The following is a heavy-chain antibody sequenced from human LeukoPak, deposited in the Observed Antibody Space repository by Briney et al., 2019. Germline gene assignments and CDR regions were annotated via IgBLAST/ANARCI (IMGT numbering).Heavy chain of an antibody. CDR2: IYYSGST. Sequence: SSETLSLTCTVSVGSINSSSYYWGWNRQPPGKGLEWIGSIYYSGSTYYNPSLKSRVTISVDTSKNQFSLKLSSVTAADTAVYYCARPRTAVAESWFDPWGQGTLVTVSS. V-gene: IGHV4-39*01. D-gene: IGHD6-19*01. CDR3: ARPRTAVAESWFDP. J-gene: IGHJ5*02. CDR1: VGSINSSSYY.